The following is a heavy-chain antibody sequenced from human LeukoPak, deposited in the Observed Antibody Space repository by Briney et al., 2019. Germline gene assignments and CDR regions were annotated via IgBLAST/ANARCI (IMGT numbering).Heavy chain of an antibody. V-gene: IGHV4-59*01. CDR1: GGSISSYY. Sequence: PSETLSLTCTVSGGSISSYYWSWIRQPPGKGLEWIGYIYYSGSTNYNASLTDRVTISVDTSKNQFSLKLSSVAAADTAVYYCAREVGYCSGGSCYSYFDYWGQGTLVTVSS. CDR2: IYYSGST. J-gene: IGHJ4*02. CDR3: AREVGYCSGGSCYSYFDY. D-gene: IGHD2-15*01.